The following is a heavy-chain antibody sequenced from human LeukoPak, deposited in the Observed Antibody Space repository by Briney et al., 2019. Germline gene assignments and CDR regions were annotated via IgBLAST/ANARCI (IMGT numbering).Heavy chain of an antibody. D-gene: IGHD2-21*02. CDR1: GGSISSYY. J-gene: IGHJ3*02. CDR3: ASGYCGGACQLGGVDM. CDR2: THYSGST. Sequence: SETLSLACTVSGGSISSYYWSWLRQPPGKGLEYIGYTHYSGSTNYNPSLKSRVTISLDTSGNQFSLKLSSVTAADTAVYYCASGYCGGACQLGGVDMWGQGTMVTVSS. V-gene: IGHV4-59*01.